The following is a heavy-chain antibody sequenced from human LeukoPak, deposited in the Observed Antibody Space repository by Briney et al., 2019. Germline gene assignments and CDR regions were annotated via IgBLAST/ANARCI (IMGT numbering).Heavy chain of an antibody. Sequence: SETLSLTCTVSGGSISSGGYYWSWIRQHPGKGLEWIGYIYYSGSTYYNPSLKSRVTISVDTSKNQFSLKLSSVTAADTAVYYCARAPIHTVYSSSWYQKPHYFDYWGQGTLVTVSS. CDR1: GGSISSGGYY. V-gene: IGHV4-31*03. D-gene: IGHD6-13*01. CDR3: ARAPIHTVYSSSWYQKPHYFDY. J-gene: IGHJ4*02. CDR2: IYYSGST.